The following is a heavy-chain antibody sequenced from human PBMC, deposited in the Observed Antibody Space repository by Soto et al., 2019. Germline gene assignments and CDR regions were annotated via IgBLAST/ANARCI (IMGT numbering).Heavy chain of an antibody. D-gene: IGHD6-6*01. J-gene: IGHJ6*01. V-gene: IGHV1-2*04. CDR2: INPNSGGT. CDR1: GYTFTGYY. Sequence: ASVKVSCKASGYTFTGYYMHWVRQAPGQGLEWMGWINPNSGGTNYAQKFQGWVTMTRDTSISTAYMELSRLRSDDTAVYYCAVSGVTSIPDLLENPGSECYCCSGRDVRGKGHTVIASS. CDR3: AVSGVTSIPDLLENPGSECYCCSGRDV.